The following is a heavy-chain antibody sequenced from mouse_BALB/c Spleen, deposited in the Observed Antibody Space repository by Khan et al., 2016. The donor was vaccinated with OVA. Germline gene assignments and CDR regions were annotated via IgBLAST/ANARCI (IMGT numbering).Heavy chain of an antibody. V-gene: IGHV3-2*02. CDR2: ISNSGST. Sequence: EVQLQESGPGLVKPSQSLSLTCTVTGYSITRDYAWNWIRQFPGNKLEWMGYISNSGSTTYNPSLKSRISITRDTSKNRFFLQLNSVTTEDTATHYCSSELGRYYAMDYWGQGTSVTVSS. J-gene: IGHJ4*01. CDR1: GYSITRDYA. D-gene: IGHD4-1*01. CDR3: SSELGRYYAMDY.